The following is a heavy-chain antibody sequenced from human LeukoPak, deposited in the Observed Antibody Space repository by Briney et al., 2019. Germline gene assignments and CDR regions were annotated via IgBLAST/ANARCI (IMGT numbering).Heavy chain of an antibody. CDR3: ARDGSNWGSAYYYMDV. CDR2: IYNSGST. J-gene: IGHJ6*03. CDR1: GGSISIYY. V-gene: IGHV4-59*12. Sequence: SETLSLTGTVSGGSISIYYWSWIRQPPGKGLEWIGYIYNSGSTDYNPSLKSRVTLSVETSKDQFSLKLRSVTAADTAVYYCARDGSNWGSAYYYMDVWGKGTTVTVSS. D-gene: IGHD7-27*01.